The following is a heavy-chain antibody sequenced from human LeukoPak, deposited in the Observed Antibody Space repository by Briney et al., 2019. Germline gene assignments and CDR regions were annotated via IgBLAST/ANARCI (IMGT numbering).Heavy chain of an antibody. V-gene: IGHV3-30-3*01. CDR2: ISYDGSNK. CDR3: ARGADAPTRYYFDY. Sequence: QPGRSLRLSCAASGFTFSSYAMHWVRQAPGKGLEWVAVISYDGSNKYYADSVKGRFTISRDNSKNTLYLQMNSLRAEDTAVYYCARGADAPTRYYFDYWGQGTLVTVSS. J-gene: IGHJ4*02. CDR1: GFTFSSYA.